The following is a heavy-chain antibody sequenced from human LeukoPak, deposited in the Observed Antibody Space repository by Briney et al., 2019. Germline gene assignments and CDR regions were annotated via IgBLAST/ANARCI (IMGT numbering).Heavy chain of an antibody. CDR2: ISSSGTTI. Sequence: GGSLRLSCAASGFTFSDYYMSWIRQAPGKGLEWVSYISSSGTTIYCADSVKGRFTISRDNAKNSLYLQMNSLRAEDTAVYYCARDGDYVWGSYRRFDYWGQGTLVTVSS. V-gene: IGHV3-11*04. J-gene: IGHJ4*02. CDR1: GFTFSDYY. D-gene: IGHD3-16*02. CDR3: ARDGDYVWGSYRRFDY.